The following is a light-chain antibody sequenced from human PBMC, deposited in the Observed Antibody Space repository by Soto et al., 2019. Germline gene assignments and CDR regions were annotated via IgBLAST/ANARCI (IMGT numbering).Light chain of an antibody. CDR3: QQLNTWPRT. J-gene: IGKJ1*01. V-gene: IGKV3-15*01. CDR1: QSVSGN. CDR2: GAS. Sequence: IVMTQSPATVSASPGERVTLSCRASQSVSGNVAWYQQKPGQPPRLLVYGASTTATDIPARFFGSGSETEFTLTITRLKSEDFGTYYCQQLNTWPRTFGQGTKVDIK.